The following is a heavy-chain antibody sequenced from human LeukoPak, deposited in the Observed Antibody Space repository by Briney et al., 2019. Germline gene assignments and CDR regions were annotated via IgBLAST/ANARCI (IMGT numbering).Heavy chain of an antibody. Sequence: SETLSLTCTVSGSPISSGYYYWGWIRQPPGKGLEWIGSMYHTGSTYYNPSLKSRVTISVDTSKNQFSLKLRSVTAADTAVYYCARGAIPAYIAVAGTSFDPWGQGTLVTVSS. V-gene: IGHV4-38-2*02. CDR3: ARGAIPAYIAVAGTSFDP. CDR1: GSPISSGYYY. D-gene: IGHD6-19*01. CDR2: MYHTGST. J-gene: IGHJ5*02.